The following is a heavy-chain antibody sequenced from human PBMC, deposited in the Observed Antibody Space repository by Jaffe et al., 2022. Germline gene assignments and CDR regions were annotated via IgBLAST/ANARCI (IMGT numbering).Heavy chain of an antibody. V-gene: IGHV4-59*01. CDR1: GGSISSYY. CDR2: IYYSGST. Sequence: QVQLQESGPGLVKPSETLSLTCTVSGGSISSYYWSWIRQPPGKGLEWIGYIYYSGSTNYNPSLKSRVTISVDTSKNQFSLKLSSVTAADTAVYYCARSRIEIVATIWHYAFDIWGQGTMVTVSS. CDR3: ARSRIEIVATIWHYAFDI. D-gene: IGHD5-12*01. J-gene: IGHJ3*02.